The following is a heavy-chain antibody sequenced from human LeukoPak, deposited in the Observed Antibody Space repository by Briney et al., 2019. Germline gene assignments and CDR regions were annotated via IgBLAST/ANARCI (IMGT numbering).Heavy chain of an antibody. D-gene: IGHD4-17*01. CDR3: ANSDDYGDYY. V-gene: IGHV3-23*01. CDR1: GFNFSSYA. CDR2: ISGSGGST. J-gene: IGHJ4*02. Sequence: GGSLRLSCAASGFNFSSYAMSWVRQAPGKGLEWVSAISGSGGSTYYPDSVKGRFTISRDNSKNTLYLQMNSLRAEDTAVYYWANSDDYGDYYWGQGTLVTVSS.